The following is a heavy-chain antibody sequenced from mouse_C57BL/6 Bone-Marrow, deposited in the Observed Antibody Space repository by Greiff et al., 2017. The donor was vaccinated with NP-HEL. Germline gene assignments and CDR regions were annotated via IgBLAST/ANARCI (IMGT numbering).Heavy chain of an antibody. V-gene: IGHV1-42*01. CDR1: GYSFTGYY. J-gene: IGHJ2*01. CDR3: ARSGGGDY. D-gene: IGHD1-1*02. Sequence: EVQLQQSGPELVKPGASVKISCKASGYSFTGYYMNWVKQSPEKSLEWIGEINTSTGGTNYNQKFKAKATLTVDKSSSTAIMQLSGLTSEDSAFYYFARSGGGDYWGQDTTLTVSS. CDR2: INTSTGGT.